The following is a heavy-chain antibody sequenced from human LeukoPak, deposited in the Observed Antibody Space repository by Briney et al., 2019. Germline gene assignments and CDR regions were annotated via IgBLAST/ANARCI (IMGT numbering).Heavy chain of an antibody. CDR3: ARDPALYSYGAYYFDY. V-gene: IGHV3-21*01. J-gene: IGHJ4*02. CDR2: ISSSSYI. CDR1: GFTFSSYS. Sequence: GGSLRLSCAASGFTFSSYSMNWVRQAPGKGLEWVSSISSSSYIYYADSVKGRFTISRDNAKNSLYLQMNSLRAEDTAVYYCARDPALYSYGAYYFDYWGQGTLVTVSS. D-gene: IGHD5-18*01.